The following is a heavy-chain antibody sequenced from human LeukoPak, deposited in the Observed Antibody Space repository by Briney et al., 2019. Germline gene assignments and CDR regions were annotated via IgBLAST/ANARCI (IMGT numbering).Heavy chain of an antibody. V-gene: IGHV4-59*01. CDR3: ARVDDSSGYHDC. J-gene: IGHJ4*02. CDR1: GGSISSYY. CDR2: IYYSGST. Sequence: PSETLSLTCTVSGGSISSYYWSWIRQPPGKGLEWIGYIYYSGSTNYNPSLKSRVPISVDTSKNQFSLKLSSVTAADTAVYYCARVDDSSGYHDCWGQGTLVSVSS. D-gene: IGHD3-22*01.